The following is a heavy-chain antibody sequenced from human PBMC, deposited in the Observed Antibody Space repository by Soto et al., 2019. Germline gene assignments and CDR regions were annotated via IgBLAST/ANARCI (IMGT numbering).Heavy chain of an antibody. J-gene: IGHJ3*02. CDR2: IRSKPYGETT. CDR3: ARDLGITVIVVPHYGLDI. V-gene: IGHV3-49*04. CDR1: GFSFADYS. Sequence: GSLSLCCTAPGFSFADYSMAWVRQAPGKGLDWVGFIRSKPYGETTEYAASVKGRFTISRDDSKNIAYLQMNSLKNEDTAVYYCARDLGITVIVVPHYGLDIWGQGTMVTVSS. D-gene: IGHD3-22*01.